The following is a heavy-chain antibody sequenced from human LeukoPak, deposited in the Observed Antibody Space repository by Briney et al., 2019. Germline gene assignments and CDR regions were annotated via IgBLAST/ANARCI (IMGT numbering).Heavy chain of an antibody. D-gene: IGHD5-18*01. CDR1: GFTFSNYW. J-gene: IGHJ6*02. Sequence: GGSLRLSCAASGFTFSNYWMHWVRQAPGKGLVWVSRIYIDGTGTFYADSVKGRFTISRDNAKNSLYLQMNSLRAEDTALYYCAKDLDSSYYYYGMDVWGQGTTVTVSS. CDR2: IYIDGTGT. V-gene: IGHV3-74*01. CDR3: AKDLDSSYYYYGMDV.